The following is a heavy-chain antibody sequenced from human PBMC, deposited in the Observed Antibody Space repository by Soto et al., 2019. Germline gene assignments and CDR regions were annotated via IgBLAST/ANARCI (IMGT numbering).Heavy chain of an antibody. J-gene: IGHJ3*02. CDR1: GFTFSSYA. Sequence: EVQLLESGGGLVQPGGSLRLSCAASGFTFSSYAMSWVHQAPGKGLEWVSAISGSGGSTYYADSVKGRFTISRDNSKNTLYLQMNSLRAEDTAVYYCAKVVTMIVVVFDAFDIWGQGTMVTVSS. D-gene: IGHD3-22*01. V-gene: IGHV3-23*01. CDR3: AKVVTMIVVVFDAFDI. CDR2: ISGSGGST.